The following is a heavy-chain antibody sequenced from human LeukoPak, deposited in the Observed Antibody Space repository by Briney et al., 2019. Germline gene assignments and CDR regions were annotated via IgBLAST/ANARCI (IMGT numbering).Heavy chain of an antibody. CDR1: GGSFSGYY. J-gene: IGHJ6*02. CDR2: INHSGST. D-gene: IGHD3-3*01. CDR3: ARQDYDFWSGYYYYGMDV. V-gene: IGHV4-34*01. Sequence: SETLSLTCAVYGGSFSGYYWSGIRQPPGKGLEWIGEINHSGSTNYNPSLKSRVTISVDTSKNQFSLKLSSVTAADTAVYYCARQDYDFWSGYYYYGMDVWGQGTTVTVSS.